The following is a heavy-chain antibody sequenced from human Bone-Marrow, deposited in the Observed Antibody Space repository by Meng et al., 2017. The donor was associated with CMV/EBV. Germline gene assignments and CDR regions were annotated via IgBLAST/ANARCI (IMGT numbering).Heavy chain of an antibody. CDR1: GFIFSHYS. CDR3: VRDFAATMVWAFHI. V-gene: IGHV3-30-3*01. Sequence: GESLKISCAASGFIFSHYSMHWVRQAPGKGLEWVAVISYDGNNKFYADSVKGRFTISRDSSKKTLYLQMNSLRVEDTAVYYCVRDFAATMVWAFHIWGQGPMVTVSS. J-gene: IGHJ3*02. CDR2: ISYDGNNK. D-gene: IGHD5-24*01.